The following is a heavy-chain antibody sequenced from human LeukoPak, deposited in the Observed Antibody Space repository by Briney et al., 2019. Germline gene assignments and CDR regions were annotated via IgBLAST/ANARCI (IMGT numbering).Heavy chain of an antibody. CDR3: ARDAVAANYYYYYMDV. J-gene: IGHJ6*03. CDR1: GGSISSYF. Sequence: SETLSLTCTVSGGSISSYFWSWIRQPPGKGLEWIGYVYYSGSTNYNPSLKSRVTISVDTSKNQFSLKLSSVTAADTAVYYCARDAVAANYYYYYMDVWGKGTTVTVSS. CDR2: VYYSGST. D-gene: IGHD2-15*01. V-gene: IGHV4-59*01.